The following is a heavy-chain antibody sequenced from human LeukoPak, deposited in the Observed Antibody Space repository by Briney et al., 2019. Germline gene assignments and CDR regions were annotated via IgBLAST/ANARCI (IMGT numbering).Heavy chain of an antibody. CDR1: GFTFSSYA. CDR3: ARGQIYYYGSANDAFDI. CDR2: ISSSSSYI. D-gene: IGHD3-10*01. V-gene: IGHV3-21*01. Sequence: GGSLRLSCAASGFTFSSYAMSWVRQAPGKGLEWVSSISSSSSYIYYADSVKGRFTISRDNAKNSLYLQMNSLRAEDTAVYYCARGQIYYYGSANDAFDIWGQGTMVTVSS. J-gene: IGHJ3*02.